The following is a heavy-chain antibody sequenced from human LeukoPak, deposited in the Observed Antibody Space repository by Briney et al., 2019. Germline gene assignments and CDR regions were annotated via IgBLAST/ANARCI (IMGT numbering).Heavy chain of an antibody. J-gene: IGHJ3*02. CDR2: INSDRSGI. V-gene: IGHV3-74*01. CDR3: ARSYYYGSGSCAFDI. D-gene: IGHD3-10*01. Sequence: PGGSLKLSCAASGFTLSSYWMHWVGKPQGKGLGWVHRINSDRSGITYADSVKGRFTISRDSAKNALYLQMDGLRAEDTAVYYCARSYYYGSGSCAFDIWGQGTMVTVSS. CDR1: GFTLSSYW.